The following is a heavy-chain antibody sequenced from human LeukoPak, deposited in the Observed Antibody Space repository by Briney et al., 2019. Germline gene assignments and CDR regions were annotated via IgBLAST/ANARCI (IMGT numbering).Heavy chain of an antibody. Sequence: PRRALRLSSAASGFTFSSSAMHWVCQAPGKGLEWVAGISYDGSNKSYADYVKCGVTISRDNSKNTLYLQMNSLIAEDSAVYYCARNYDRSGYVGAFDIWGQGTMVTVSS. CDR3: ARNYDRSGYVGAFDI. J-gene: IGHJ3*02. CDR2: ISYDGSNK. V-gene: IGHV3-30*04. D-gene: IGHD3-22*01. CDR1: GFTFSSSA.